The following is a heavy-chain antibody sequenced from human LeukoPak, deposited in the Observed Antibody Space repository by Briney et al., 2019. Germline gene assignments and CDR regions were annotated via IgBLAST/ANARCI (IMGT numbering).Heavy chain of an antibody. CDR3: ARVAVIAITDYFDY. Sequence: ASVKXXCKASGYTFTSYYMHWVRQSPGQGPEWMGIINPSGGSTSYAQKFQGRVTMTRDTSTSTVYMELSSLRSEDTAVYYCARVAVIAITDYFDYWGQGSLVTVSS. D-gene: IGHD2-21*01. CDR2: INPSGGST. J-gene: IGHJ4*02. CDR1: GYTFTSYY. V-gene: IGHV1-46*03.